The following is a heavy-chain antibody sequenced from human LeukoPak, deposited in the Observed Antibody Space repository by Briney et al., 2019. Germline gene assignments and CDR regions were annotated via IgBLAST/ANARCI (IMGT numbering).Heavy chain of an antibody. CDR2: IRSRAYRGTT. Sequence: GGSLRLSCSTSGFTFGDHAMSWVRQAPGKGLEWVGFIRSRAYRGTTEYAASVRDRFTISRDDSKSIAYLQMNSLKIDDTAVYFCGRGPIELWLHNGIDVWGQGTTVTVSS. D-gene: IGHD5-18*01. CDR1: GFTFGDHA. J-gene: IGHJ6*02. CDR3: GRGPIELWLHNGIDV. V-gene: IGHV3-49*04.